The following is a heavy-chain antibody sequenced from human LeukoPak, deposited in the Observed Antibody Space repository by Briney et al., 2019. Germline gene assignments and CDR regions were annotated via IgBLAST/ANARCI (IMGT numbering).Heavy chain of an antibody. Sequence: PGGSLRLSCAASGFTFDDYAMHWVRQAPGKGLEWVSGISWNSGSIGYADSVKGRFTISRDNAKNSLYLQMNSLRAEDTALYYCAEDPGGGWEHTWAFDIWGQGTMVTVSS. V-gene: IGHV3-9*01. J-gene: IGHJ3*02. CDR1: GFTFDDYA. D-gene: IGHD1-26*01. CDR3: AEDPGGGWEHTWAFDI. CDR2: ISWNSGSI.